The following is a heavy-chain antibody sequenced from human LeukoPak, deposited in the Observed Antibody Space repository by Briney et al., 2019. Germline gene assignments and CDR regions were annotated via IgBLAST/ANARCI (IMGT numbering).Heavy chain of an antibody. D-gene: IGHD2-15*01. CDR1: GFIFSDYY. CDR2: ISSSGSFI. Sequence: PGGSLRLSCAASGFIFSDYYMSWIRQAPGKGLEWVSYISSSGSFIYYADSVKGRFTISRDNAKNSLYLQMNSLRAEDTAVYYCASSYCSGGSCYGGPYYFDYWGQGTLVTVSS. CDR3: ASSYCSGGSCYGGPYYFDY. V-gene: IGHV3-11*04. J-gene: IGHJ4*02.